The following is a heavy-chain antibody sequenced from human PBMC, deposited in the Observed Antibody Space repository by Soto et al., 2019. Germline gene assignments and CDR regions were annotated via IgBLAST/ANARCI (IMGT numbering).Heavy chain of an antibody. CDR2: ISAYNGNT. Sequence: ASVKVSCKASGYTFTSYGISWVRQAPGQGLEWMGWISAYNGNTNYAQKLQGRVTMTTDTSTSTAYMELRSLRSDDTAVYYCARVTGYPATPYYFDYWGQGTLVTVSS. J-gene: IGHJ4*02. D-gene: IGHD3-9*01. CDR1: GYTFTSYG. V-gene: IGHV1-18*01. CDR3: ARVTGYPATPYYFDY.